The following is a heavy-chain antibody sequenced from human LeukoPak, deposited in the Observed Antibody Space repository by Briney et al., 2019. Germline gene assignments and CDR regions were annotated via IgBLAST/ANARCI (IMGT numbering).Heavy chain of an antibody. Sequence: GGSLRLSCAASGFTFSSYEMNWVRQAPGKGLEWVSYISSSGSTIYYADSVKGRFTISRDNAKNSLYLQMNSLRAEDTAVYYCARQIATVTTFFPVRRFDPWGQGTLVTVSS. CDR1: GFTFSSYE. J-gene: IGHJ5*02. CDR2: ISSSGSTI. V-gene: IGHV3-48*03. CDR3: ARQIATVTTFFPVRRFDP. D-gene: IGHD4-11*01.